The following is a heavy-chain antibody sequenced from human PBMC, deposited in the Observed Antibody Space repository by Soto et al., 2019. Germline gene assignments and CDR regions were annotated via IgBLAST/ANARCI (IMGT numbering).Heavy chain of an antibody. Sequence: WGSLRLSCATSGFTFSASAMPWVRQVSGKGLEWIARIRSKANNYATTYAPSVKGRFTISRDDSENTVYLQMNSLKTEDTAIYYCSKQIYGGNSWGQGTLVIVAS. CDR1: GFTFSASA. CDR3: SKQIYGGNS. CDR2: IRSKANNYAT. D-gene: IGHD2-21*02. V-gene: IGHV3-73*01. J-gene: IGHJ4*02.